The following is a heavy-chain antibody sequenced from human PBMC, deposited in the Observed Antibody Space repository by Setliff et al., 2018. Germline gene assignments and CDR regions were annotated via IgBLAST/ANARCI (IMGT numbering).Heavy chain of an antibody. V-gene: IGHV1-2*02. Sequence: ASVKVSCKASGYTFTGYYIHWVRQAPGEGPEWMGCINVNSGDTNYAQKFQGRVIVTRDTSSSTAYMELRSLRPDDTAVYFCARGRIHDSSDYIGNWFDPWGQGTLVTVSS. CDR3: ARGRIHDSSDYIGNWFDP. CDR1: GYTFTGYY. CDR2: INVNSGDT. J-gene: IGHJ5*02. D-gene: IGHD3-22*01.